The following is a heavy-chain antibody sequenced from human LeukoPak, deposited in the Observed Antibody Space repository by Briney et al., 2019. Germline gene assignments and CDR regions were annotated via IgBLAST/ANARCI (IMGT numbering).Heavy chain of an antibody. CDR2: IIPIFGTA. Sequence: SVKVSCKASGGTFSSYAISWVRQAPGQGLEWMGGIIPIFGTANYAQKFQGRVTITADESTSTAYMELSSLRSEDTAVYYCARDGTNPGVPLVMDVWGQGTTITVSS. CDR3: ARDGTNPGVPLVMDV. D-gene: IGHD1-1*01. V-gene: IGHV1-69*13. CDR1: GGTFSSYA. J-gene: IGHJ6*02.